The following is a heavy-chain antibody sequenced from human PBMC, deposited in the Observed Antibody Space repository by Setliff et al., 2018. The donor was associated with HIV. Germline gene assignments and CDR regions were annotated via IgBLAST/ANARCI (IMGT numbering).Heavy chain of an antibody. CDR1: GFTFSSYS. CDR2: IRSSSGTI. Sequence: GSLRLSCAASGFTFSSYSMNWVRQAPGKGLEWVSYIRSSSGTIFYADSVRGRFTISRDNAKNSLYLQMNSLRVEDTAVYYCARDAITLIRGTTAFDYWGQGTL. D-gene: IGHD3-10*01. V-gene: IGHV3-48*01. CDR3: ARDAITLIRGTTAFDY. J-gene: IGHJ4*02.